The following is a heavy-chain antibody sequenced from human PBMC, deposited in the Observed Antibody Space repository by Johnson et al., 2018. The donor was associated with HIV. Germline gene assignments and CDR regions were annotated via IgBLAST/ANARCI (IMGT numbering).Heavy chain of an antibody. CDR1: GFTFSSYG. J-gene: IGHJ3*02. CDR2: ISYDGSNK. CDR3: ARGGSSTSLDAFDI. V-gene: IGHV3-30*03. Sequence: QVQLVESGGGVVQPGRSLRLSCAASGFTFSSYGMHWVRQAPGKGLEWVAVISYDGSNKYYADSVKGRFTISRDNSKNTPYLQMNSLRAEDTAVYYCARGGSSTSLDAFDIWGQGTMVTVSS. D-gene: IGHD2-2*01.